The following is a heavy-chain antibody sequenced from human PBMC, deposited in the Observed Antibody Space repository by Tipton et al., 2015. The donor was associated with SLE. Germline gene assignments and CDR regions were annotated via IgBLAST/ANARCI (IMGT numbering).Heavy chain of an antibody. D-gene: IGHD2-2*01. CDR2: IRSKGHGGTT. CDR3: TRDLRSFVVVPAAIRPPQDFYYGLDV. Sequence: RSLRLSCEASGFIFSSYGLNWVRQAPGKGLEWVGLIRSKGHGGTTEYAASVKGRFTVSRDDSRGIAFLQINSLKPEDTAVYYCTRDLRSFVVVPAAIRPPQDFYYGLDVWGQGTTVTVSS. CDR1: GFIFSSYG. V-gene: IGHV3-49*04. J-gene: IGHJ6*02.